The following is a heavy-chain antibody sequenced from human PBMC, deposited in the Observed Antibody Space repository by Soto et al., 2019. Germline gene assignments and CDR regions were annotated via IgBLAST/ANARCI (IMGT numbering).Heavy chain of an antibody. CDR3: AREAAKYYYYGMDD. D-gene: IGHD5-18*01. V-gene: IGHV1-69*13. Sequence: SVKVSCKASGGTFSSYAINWVRQAPGQGLEWMGGIIPIFGTADYAQKFQGRVTITADESTTTAYMQLSSLRSEDTAVYYCAREAAKYYYYGMDDWDKGPRSPSPQ. CDR2: IIPIFGTA. J-gene: IGHJ6*01. CDR1: GGTFSSYA.